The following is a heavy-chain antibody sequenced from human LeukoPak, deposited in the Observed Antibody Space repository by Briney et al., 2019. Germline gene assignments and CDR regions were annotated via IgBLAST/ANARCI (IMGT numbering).Heavy chain of an antibody. D-gene: IGHD6-13*01. J-gene: IGHJ6*04. Sequence: SVKVSCKASGGTFSSYAISWVRQAPGQGLEWMGGIIPIFGTANYAQKFQGRVTITADESTSTVYMELSSLRSEDTAVYYCARDRGRRTAAGTYYYYGMDVWGKGTTVTVSS. CDR3: ARDRGRRTAAGTYYYYGMDV. CDR1: GGTFSSYA. CDR2: IIPIFGTA. V-gene: IGHV1-69*13.